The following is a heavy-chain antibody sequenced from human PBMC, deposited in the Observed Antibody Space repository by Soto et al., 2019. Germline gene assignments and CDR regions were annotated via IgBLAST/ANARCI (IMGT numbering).Heavy chain of an antibody. D-gene: IGHD1-7*01. V-gene: IGHV3-73*02. CDR1: GFIFSGSA. Sequence: EVQLVESGGGLVQPGGSLKLSCAASGFIFSGSAIHWVRQASGKGLEWVGRIRSRANNFATSSAASVKGRFTFSRDDSKNPAYRQRTPLKPGERAVNYGPGGQGAALGNSNYHVLNFGAKGTT. CDR3: PGGQGAALGNSNYHVLNF. CDR2: IRSRANNFAT. J-gene: IGHJ6*04.